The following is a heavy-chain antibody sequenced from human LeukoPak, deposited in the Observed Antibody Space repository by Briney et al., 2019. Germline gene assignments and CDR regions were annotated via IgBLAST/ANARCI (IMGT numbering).Heavy chain of an antibody. V-gene: IGHV3-15*01. D-gene: IGHD4-17*01. CDR2: IKSKTDAGTT. CDR1: GFTFSNAW. Sequence: GGSLRLSCAASGFTFSNAWMNWVRQAPGKGLEWVGRIKSKTDAGTTDYAAPVKGRFTISRDDSKNTLYLQMKSLRAEDTAVYYCAKVSLDYGDYVWGAFDIWGQGTMVTVSS. J-gene: IGHJ3*02. CDR3: AKVSLDYGDYVWGAFDI.